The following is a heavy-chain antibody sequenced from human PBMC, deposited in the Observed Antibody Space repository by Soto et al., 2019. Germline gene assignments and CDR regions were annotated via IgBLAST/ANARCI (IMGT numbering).Heavy chain of an antibody. D-gene: IGHD2-21*02. CDR1: GFRFSSYG. CDR2: IWYDGSER. Sequence: QVELVESGGGVVQPGRSLRLSCAAYGFRFSSYGMHWVRQAPSKGLEWVAVIWYDGSERHYADSVKGRFTISRDNSKNTLYLQMNILRAEDTAVYYCARDRELENCGGDCYPPYYIYGMDVWGQGTTVTVSS. V-gene: IGHV3-33*01. J-gene: IGHJ6*02. CDR3: ARDRELENCGGDCYPPYYIYGMDV.